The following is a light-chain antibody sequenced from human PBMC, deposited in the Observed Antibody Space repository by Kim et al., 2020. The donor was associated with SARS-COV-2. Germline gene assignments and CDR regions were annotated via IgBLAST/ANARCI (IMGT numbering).Light chain of an antibody. CDR1: QSVSDSH. CDR2: GAS. Sequence: TLPCQSIQSVSDSHLALYPHKPVRAPRLLIYGASTRATGLPDRFSGSGSVTDFTLTISRLEPDDFAMYYCQQYGYSPWTFGQGTKVDI. J-gene: IGKJ1*01. CDR3: QQYGYSPWT. V-gene: IGKV3-20*01.